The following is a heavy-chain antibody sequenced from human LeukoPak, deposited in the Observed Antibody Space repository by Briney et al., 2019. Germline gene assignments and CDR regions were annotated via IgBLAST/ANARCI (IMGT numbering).Heavy chain of an antibody. D-gene: IGHD3-10*01. CDR3: ARVGGAYGSGSYAFDI. Sequence: ASVTVSCKASGYTFTSYGISWVRQAPGQGLEWMGWISAYNGNTNYAQKLQGRVTMTTDTSTSTAYMELRSLRSDDTAVYYCARVGGAYGSGSYAFDIWGQGTMVAVSS. J-gene: IGHJ3*02. V-gene: IGHV1-18*01. CDR1: GYTFTSYG. CDR2: ISAYNGNT.